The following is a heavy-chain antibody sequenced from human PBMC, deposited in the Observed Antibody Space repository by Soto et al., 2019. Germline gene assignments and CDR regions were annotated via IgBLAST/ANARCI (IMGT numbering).Heavy chain of an antibody. D-gene: IGHD1-1*01. CDR1: GFVFSGSA. CDR2: IRSKTNSYAT. CDR3: ATLQLGYYYYGLGV. V-gene: IGHV3-73*02. Sequence: EVQLVESGGGLVQFGGSLKLSCVASGFVFSGSAVHWVRQASGKGLEWVGRIRSKTNSYATAYAASVRGRFIISRDDSKNTAYLQMNSLNTEDTAMYYCATLQLGYYYYGLGVWGQGTTVAVSS. J-gene: IGHJ6*02.